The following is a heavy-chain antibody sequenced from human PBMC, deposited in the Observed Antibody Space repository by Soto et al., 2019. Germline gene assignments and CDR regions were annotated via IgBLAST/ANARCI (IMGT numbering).Heavy chain of an antibody. CDR1: GYTFTSYG. CDR2: ISAYNGNT. J-gene: IGHJ6*02. V-gene: IGHV1-18*01. CDR3: ARMGRLYYYYYGMDV. D-gene: IGHD1-26*01. Sequence: ASVKVSCKASGYTFTSYGISWVRQAPGQGLEWMGWISAYNGNTNYAQKLQGRVTMTTDKSISTAYLQWSSLKASDTAMYYCARMGRLYYYYYGMDVWGQGTTVTVSS.